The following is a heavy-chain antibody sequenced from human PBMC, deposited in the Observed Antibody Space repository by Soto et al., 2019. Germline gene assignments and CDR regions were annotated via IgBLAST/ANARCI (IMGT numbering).Heavy chain of an antibody. CDR3: AVHLGYCDTNTCSPYKWLDL. CDR2: IYYTGNT. D-gene: IGHD3-16*01. J-gene: IGHJ5*02. Sequence: QVPLQESGPGLVKLAETLSLTCIVSGGSIRSYYWSWIRQSPGKGLEWIGYIYYTGNTNYNPSLRSLVTISLYTYKNQFSLNLNAVTSADTAVYYCAVHLGYCDTNTCSPYKWLDLWGQVTLVTVSS. V-gene: IGHV4-59*08. CDR1: GGSIRSYY.